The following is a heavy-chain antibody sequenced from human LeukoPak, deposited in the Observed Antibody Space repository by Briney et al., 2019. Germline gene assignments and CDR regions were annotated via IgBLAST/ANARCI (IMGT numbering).Heavy chain of an antibody. CDR3: ASILLYSGSSGIDY. CDR2: IYYSGST. J-gene: IGHJ4*02. Sequence: SETLSLTCTVSGGSISSSRYYWGWIRQPPGKGLEWIGSIYYSGSTYYNPSLQSRVTISIDTSKNQFSLKLSSVIAADTAVYYCASILLYSGSSGIDYWGQGILVTVSS. CDR1: GGSISSSRYY. V-gene: IGHV4-39*01. D-gene: IGHD6-6*01.